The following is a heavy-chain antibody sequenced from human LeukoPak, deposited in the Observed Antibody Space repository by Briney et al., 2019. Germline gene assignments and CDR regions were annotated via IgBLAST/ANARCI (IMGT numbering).Heavy chain of an antibody. CDR1: GFTFSSYW. CDR3: ARLTTVTTGDAFDI. Sequence: GGSLRLSCAASGFTFSSYWMGWVRQAPGKGLEWVANIKQDGSEKYYVDSVKGRFTISRDNAKNSLYLQMNSLRAEDTAVYYCARLTTVTTGDAFDIWGQGTMVTVSS. V-gene: IGHV3-7*01. CDR2: IKQDGSEK. J-gene: IGHJ3*02. D-gene: IGHD4-17*01.